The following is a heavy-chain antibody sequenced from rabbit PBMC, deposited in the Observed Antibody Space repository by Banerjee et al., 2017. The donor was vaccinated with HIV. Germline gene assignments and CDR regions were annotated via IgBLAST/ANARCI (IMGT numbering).Heavy chain of an antibody. V-gene: IGHV1S47*01. CDR3: VRDFPYSSSIGL. Sequence: QEQLVESGGGLVQPGGSLKLSCTVSGFDFNSYGVSWVRQAPGKGLDWIGYIDPIFGSTSYASWVNGRFPISSHNAQNSLYLQLNSLTAADTATYFCVRDFPYSSSIGLWGPGPLVTVS. J-gene: IGHJ4*01. CDR1: GFDFNSYG. CDR2: IDPIFGST. D-gene: IGHD4-1*01.